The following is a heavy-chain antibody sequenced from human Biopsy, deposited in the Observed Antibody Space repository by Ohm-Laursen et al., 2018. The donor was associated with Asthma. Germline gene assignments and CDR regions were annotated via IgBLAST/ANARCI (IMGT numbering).Heavy chain of an antibody. CDR3: ARHRGYCTGGSCYPDFDY. CDR2: ISVYNGDT. J-gene: IGHJ4*02. V-gene: IGHV1-18*01. Sequence: VSSVKVSCKPSGYTFSSFGISWVRQAPGQGLDWMGWISVYNGDTDYAQKLQGRVTMTTDTSTSTAYMELRSLRSDDTAVYYCARHRGYCTGGSCYPDFDYWGQGTLVTVSS. D-gene: IGHD2-15*01. CDR1: GYTFSSFG.